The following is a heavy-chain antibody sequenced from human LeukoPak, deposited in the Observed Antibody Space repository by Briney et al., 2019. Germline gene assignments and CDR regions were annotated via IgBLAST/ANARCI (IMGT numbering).Heavy chain of an antibody. Sequence: GGSLRLSCAASGFTFSSYAMHWVRQAPGKGLEYVSAISSNGGSTYYANSVKGRFTISRDNSKNTLYLQMGSLRAEDMAVYYCAGDPGGSSNYYYYGMDVWGQGTTVTVSS. CDR1: GFTFSSYA. D-gene: IGHD1-26*01. CDR2: ISSNGGST. CDR3: AGDPGGSSNYYYYGMDV. J-gene: IGHJ6*02. V-gene: IGHV3-64*01.